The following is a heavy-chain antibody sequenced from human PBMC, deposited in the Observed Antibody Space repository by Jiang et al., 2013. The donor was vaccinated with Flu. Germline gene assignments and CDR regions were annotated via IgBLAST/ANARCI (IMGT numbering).Heavy chain of an antibody. Sequence: VQLLESGGGPVQPGESLRLSCAASGFTFSGYGMSWIRQAPGKGLQWVSGISSDNGGTTYYPDSVKGRFTIYRDNSRNTVYLQMRGLTAGDTAIYYCTRGLSDFDY. CDR3: TRGLSDFDY. D-gene: IGHD6-19*01. CDR1: GFTFSGYG. V-gene: IGHV3-23*01. CDR2: ISSDNGGTT. J-gene: IGHJ4*01.